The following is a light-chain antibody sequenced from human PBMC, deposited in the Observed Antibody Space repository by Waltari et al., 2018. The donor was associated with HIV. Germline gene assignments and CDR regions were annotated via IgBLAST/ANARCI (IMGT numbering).Light chain of an antibody. J-gene: IGKJ1*01. CDR2: VAS. Sequence: DIQMTQSPSSLSASVGDSVSITCRASQSIDTYLNWYQQKPGKAPKLLIHVASSLQSGVPSRFSGSGSGTHFTLTISSFQPEDFAAYYCQQSYNTSWTFGQGTKVEVK. V-gene: IGKV1-39*01. CDR3: QQSYNTSWT. CDR1: QSIDTY.